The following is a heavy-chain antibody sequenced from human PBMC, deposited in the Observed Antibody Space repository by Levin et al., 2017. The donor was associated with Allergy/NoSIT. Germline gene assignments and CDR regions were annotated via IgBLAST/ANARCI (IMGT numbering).Heavy chain of an antibody. V-gene: IGHV3-21*01. Sequence: GESLKISCAASGFTFSSYSMNWVRQAPGKGLEWVSSISSSSSYIYYADSVKGRFTISRDNAKNSLYLQMNSLRAEDTAVYYCARVYNGYNPFDYWGQGTLVTVSS. D-gene: IGHD5-24*01. CDR1: GFTFSSYS. CDR2: ISSSSSYI. CDR3: ARVYNGYNPFDY. J-gene: IGHJ4*02.